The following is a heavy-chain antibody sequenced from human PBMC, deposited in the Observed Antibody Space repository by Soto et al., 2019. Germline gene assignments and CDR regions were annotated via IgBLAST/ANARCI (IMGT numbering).Heavy chain of an antibody. Sequence: QVQLQQWGAGLLKPSETLSLTCAVYGGSFSGYYWSWIRQPPGKGLEWIGEINHSGSTNYNPSLKSGVTISVDTSKNQFSLKRSSVTAADTAVYYCARDTRGRIAAAGMDVWGQGTTVTVSS. CDR3: ARDTRGRIAAAGMDV. CDR1: GGSFSGYY. CDR2: INHSGST. J-gene: IGHJ6*02. V-gene: IGHV4-34*01. D-gene: IGHD6-13*01.